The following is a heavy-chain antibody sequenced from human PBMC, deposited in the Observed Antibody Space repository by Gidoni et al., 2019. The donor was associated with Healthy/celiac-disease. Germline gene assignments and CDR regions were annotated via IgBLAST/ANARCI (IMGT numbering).Heavy chain of an antibody. D-gene: IGHD6-19*01. CDR2: IYSGGST. Sequence: EVQLVESGGVLVQPGGSLRLSCAASGLPVSSNYMCWVRQARGKGLEWVSVIYSGGSTYCADSVKGRFTISRDNSKNTLYLQMNSLRAEDTAVYYCARDSHSSGWYGGGMDVWGQGTTVTVSS. CDR3: ARDSHSSGWYGGGMDV. CDR1: GLPVSSNY. V-gene: IGHV3-66*01. J-gene: IGHJ6*02.